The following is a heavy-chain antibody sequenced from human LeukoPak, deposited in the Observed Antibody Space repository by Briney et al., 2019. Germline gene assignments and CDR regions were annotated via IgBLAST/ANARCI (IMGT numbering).Heavy chain of an antibody. Sequence: GGSLRLSCAASGFTFSSYWMSWVRQAPGKGLKWVANIKQDGSEKYYVDSVKGRFTISRDNAKNSLYLQMNSLRAEDTAVYYGARDTAPYNWNYVFIYWGQGTLVTVSS. D-gene: IGHD1-7*01. CDR1: GFTFSSYW. J-gene: IGHJ4*02. CDR2: IKQDGSEK. CDR3: ARDTAPYNWNYVFIY. V-gene: IGHV3-7*01.